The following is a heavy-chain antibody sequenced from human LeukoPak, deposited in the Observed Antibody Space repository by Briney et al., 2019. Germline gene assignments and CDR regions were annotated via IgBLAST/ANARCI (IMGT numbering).Heavy chain of an antibody. CDR1: RFTFSTYP. CDR3: ARLNNNDMDV. Sequence: PGRSLRLSCAASRFTFSTYPIHWVRQAPAQGLEWVAVISSTGNSKYYADSVKGRFTISRDNSKNTLYLQMNNLRAEDTAVYYCARLNNNDMDVWGQGTTVTVSS. J-gene: IGHJ6*02. D-gene: IGHD1-14*01. CDR2: ISSTGNSK. V-gene: IGHV3-30-3*01.